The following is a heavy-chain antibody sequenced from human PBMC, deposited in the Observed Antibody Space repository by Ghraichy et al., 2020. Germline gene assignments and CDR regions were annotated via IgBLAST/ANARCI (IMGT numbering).Heavy chain of an antibody. Sequence: SQTLSLTCTVSGGSISSYYWSWIRQPPGKGLEWIGYIYYSGSTNYNPSLKSRVTISVDTSKNQFSLKLSSVTAADTAVYYCARHIPYYYDNEDAFDIWGQGTMVTVSS. J-gene: IGHJ3*02. V-gene: IGHV4-59*01. CDR3: ARHIPYYYDNEDAFDI. D-gene: IGHD3-22*01. CDR1: GGSISSYY. CDR2: IYYSGST.